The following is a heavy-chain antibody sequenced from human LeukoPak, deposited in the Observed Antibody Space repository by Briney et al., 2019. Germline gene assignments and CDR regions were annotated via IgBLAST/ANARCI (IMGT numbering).Heavy chain of an antibody. Sequence: GGSLRLSCAASGFTFSSYSMNWVRQAPGKGLEWVSFMSSSSTYIYYADSVKGRFTISRDNAKNSLYLQMNSLRAEDTAVYYCARGGDVVVTATNVDYWGQGTLVTVSS. D-gene: IGHD2-21*02. J-gene: IGHJ4*02. CDR1: GFTFSSYS. CDR3: ARGGDVVVTATNVDY. CDR2: MSSSSTYI. V-gene: IGHV3-21*01.